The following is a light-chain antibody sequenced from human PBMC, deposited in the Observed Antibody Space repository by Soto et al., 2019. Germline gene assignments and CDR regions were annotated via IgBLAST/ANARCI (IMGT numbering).Light chain of an antibody. Sequence: IPLTQSPSSLSVSIGVRVTINCRASQGLSSYLNWYRQKPGKAPELLIYSASTLQTGVPSRFSGSGSETDFTLTISSLQSEDLATYYCQQSHSTPYTFGQGTKL. CDR3: QQSHSTPYT. CDR2: SAS. J-gene: IGKJ2*01. CDR1: QGLSSY. V-gene: IGKV1-39*01.